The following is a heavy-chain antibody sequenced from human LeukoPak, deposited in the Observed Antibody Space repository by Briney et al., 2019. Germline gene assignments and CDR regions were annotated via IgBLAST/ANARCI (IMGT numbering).Heavy chain of an antibody. Sequence: ASVKVSCKASGYTFTSYGISWVRQAPGQGLEWMGGIIPIFGTANYAQKFQGRVTITADESTSTAYMELSSLRSEDTAVYYCARSGCGGDCYYFWFDPWGQGTLVTVSS. CDR2: IIPIFGTA. CDR3: ARSGCGGDCYYFWFDP. D-gene: IGHD2-21*01. J-gene: IGHJ5*02. V-gene: IGHV1-69*13. CDR1: GYTFTSYG.